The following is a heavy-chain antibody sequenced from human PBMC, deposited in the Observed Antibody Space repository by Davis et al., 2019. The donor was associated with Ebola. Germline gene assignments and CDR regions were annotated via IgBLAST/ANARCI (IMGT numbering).Heavy chain of an antibody. D-gene: IGHD4-17*01. V-gene: IGHV1-18*04. CDR3: ARALYGDDY. J-gene: IGHJ4*02. CDR2: ISAYNGNT. CDR1: LYTFTRSG. Sequence: SDTVPHLASLYTFTRSGIIPARQAPGQGLEWMGWISAYNGNTNYAQKLQGRVTMTTDTSTSTAYMELRSLRSDDTAVYYCARALYGDDYWGKGTLVTVSS.